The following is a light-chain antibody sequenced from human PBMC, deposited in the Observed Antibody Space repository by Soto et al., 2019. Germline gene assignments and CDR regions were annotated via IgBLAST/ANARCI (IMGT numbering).Light chain of an antibody. CDR1: QSVSSN. CDR2: GTS. Sequence: EIVVTQSPATLSVSPGERATLSCRASQSVSSNLACYQQKPGQAPRLLIYGTSNRATGIPDRFTGSGSGTDFTLTISRLEPEDFALYYCHQYNSWPPGTFGQGTKVDIK. V-gene: IGKV3D-15*01. J-gene: IGKJ2*01. CDR3: HQYNSWPPGT.